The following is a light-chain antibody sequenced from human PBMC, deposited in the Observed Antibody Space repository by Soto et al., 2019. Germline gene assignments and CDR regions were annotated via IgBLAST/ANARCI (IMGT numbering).Light chain of an antibody. J-gene: IGKJ2*01. CDR3: QQYGSSSYT. V-gene: IGKV3-20*01. CDR1: QSVSSSY. CDR2: DAS. Sequence: EIVLTQSPGTLYLSPGERATLSCRASQSVSSSYLARYQQKPGQAPRLLIYDASSRATGIPDRFSGSGSGTDFTLTISRLEPDYFAVYYCQQYGSSSYTFGQGTKLEIK.